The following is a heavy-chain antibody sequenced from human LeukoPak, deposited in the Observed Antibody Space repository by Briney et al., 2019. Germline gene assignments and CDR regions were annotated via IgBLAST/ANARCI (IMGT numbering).Heavy chain of an antibody. CDR2: IYTSGST. D-gene: IGHD3-3*01. CDR3: ARQQRNYDFWSGTDTYYYYYMDV. V-gene: IGHV4-4*09. CDR1: GGSISRYY. J-gene: IGHJ6*03. Sequence: SETLSLTCTVSGGSISRYYWSWIRQPPGKGLEWIGYIYTSGSTNYNPSLKSRVTISVDTSKNQFSLKLSSVTAADTAVYYCARQQRNYDFWSGTDTYYYYYMDVWGKGTTVTVSS.